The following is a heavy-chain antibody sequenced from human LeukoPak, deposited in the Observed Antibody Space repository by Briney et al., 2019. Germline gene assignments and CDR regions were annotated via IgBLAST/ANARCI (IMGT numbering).Heavy chain of an antibody. Sequence: GRSLRLSCAASGFTFSSYGMHWVRQAPGKGLEWVSAISGGGGPTYYADSVKVRFTISRDNSKNTLYLQMNSLRAEDAAVYFCAKNSGYSWQYFFDYWGQGTLVTVSS. V-gene: IGHV3-23*01. CDR1: GFTFSSYG. CDR3: AKNSGYSWQYFFDY. J-gene: IGHJ4*02. CDR2: ISGGGGPT. D-gene: IGHD6-25*01.